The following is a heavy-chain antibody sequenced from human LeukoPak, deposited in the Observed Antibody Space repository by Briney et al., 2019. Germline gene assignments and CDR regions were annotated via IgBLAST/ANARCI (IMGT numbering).Heavy chain of an antibody. Sequence: PGGSLRLSCAASGFTFSSYAMSWVRQAPGKGLEWVSAIGGSGGSTYYADSVKGRFTISRDNSKNTLYLQMNSLRAEDTAVYYCAKIVLGGSGSYPIWGQGTLVTVSS. CDR1: GFTFSSYA. CDR2: IGGSGGST. D-gene: IGHD3-10*01. J-gene: IGHJ4*02. CDR3: AKIVLGGSGSYPI. V-gene: IGHV3-23*01.